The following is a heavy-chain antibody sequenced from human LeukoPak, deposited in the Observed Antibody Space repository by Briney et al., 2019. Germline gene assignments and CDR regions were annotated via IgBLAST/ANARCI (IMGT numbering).Heavy chain of an antibody. D-gene: IGHD3-3*01. CDR2: INSDGSST. J-gene: IGHJ2*01. V-gene: IGHV3-74*01. CDR1: GFTFSSYW. Sequence: GGSLRLSCAASGFTFSSYWMHWVHQAPGKGLVWVSRINSDGSSTSYADSVKGRFTISRDNAKNTLYLQMNSLRAEDTAVYYCARGGDYAIFGVVIRVHWYFDLWGRGTLVTVSS. CDR3: ARGGDYAIFGVVIRVHWYFDL.